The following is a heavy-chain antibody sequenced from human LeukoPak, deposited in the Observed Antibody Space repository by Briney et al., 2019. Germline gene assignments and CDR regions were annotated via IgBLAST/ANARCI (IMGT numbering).Heavy chain of an antibody. V-gene: IGHV3-23*01. CDR2: ISGSDGST. CDR3: AKGGRQLVRYSFDY. J-gene: IGHJ4*02. D-gene: IGHD6-13*01. Sequence: GGSLRLSCAASGFTFSSYGMSWVRQAPGKGLEWVSTISGSDGSTYYADSVKGRFTSSRDNSKDTVYLQMNSLRAEDTAVYYCAKGGRQLVRYSFDYWGQGALVTVSS. CDR1: GFTFSSYG.